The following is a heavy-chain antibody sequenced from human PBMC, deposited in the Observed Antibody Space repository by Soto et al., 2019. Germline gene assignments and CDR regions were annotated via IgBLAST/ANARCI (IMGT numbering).Heavy chain of an antibody. J-gene: IGHJ6*02. CDR1: GGTFSSYA. D-gene: IGHD3-3*01. CDR2: IIPIFGTA. V-gene: IGHV1-69*06. Sequence: QVQLVQSGAEVKKPGSSVKVSCKASGGTFSSYAISWVRQAPGQGLEWMGGIIPIFGTANYAQKFQGRVTMTRDTSTSTVYMELSSLRSEDTAVYYCARDGLRFLEWLTTTYYGMDVWGQGTTVTVSS. CDR3: ARDGLRFLEWLTTTYYGMDV.